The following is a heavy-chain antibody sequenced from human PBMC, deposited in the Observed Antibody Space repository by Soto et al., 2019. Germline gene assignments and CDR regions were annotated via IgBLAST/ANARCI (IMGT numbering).Heavy chain of an antibody. CDR3: AKDTRDSGSYCLFDY. CDR1: GFTFSSYA. Sequence: GGSLRLSCAASGFTFSSYAMSWVRQAPGKGLEWVSAISGSGGSTYYADPVKGRFTISRDNSKNTLYLQMNSLRAEGTAVYYCAKDTRDSGSYCLFDYWGQGTLVTVSS. J-gene: IGHJ4*02. V-gene: IGHV3-23*01. CDR2: ISGSGGST. D-gene: IGHD1-26*01.